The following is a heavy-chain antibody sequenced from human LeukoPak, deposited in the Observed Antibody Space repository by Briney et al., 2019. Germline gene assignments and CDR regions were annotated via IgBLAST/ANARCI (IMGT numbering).Heavy chain of an antibody. CDR3: VRGTETTFDY. J-gene: IGHJ4*02. Sequence: SETLSLTCTVSGGSISSYYWSWIRQPPGKGLEWIGYIYYSGSTNCNPSLKSRLTISVDTSKNQFSLKLTSVTAADTAMDYCVRGTETTFDYWAQGTLVTVSS. D-gene: IGHD4-17*01. CDR2: IYYSGST. CDR1: GGSISSYY. V-gene: IGHV4-59*01.